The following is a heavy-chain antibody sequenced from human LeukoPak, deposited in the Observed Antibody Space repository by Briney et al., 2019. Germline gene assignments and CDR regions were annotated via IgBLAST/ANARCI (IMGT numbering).Heavy chain of an antibody. J-gene: IGHJ4*02. CDR1: GYTFTSYY. V-gene: IGHV1-46*01. Sequence: ASVKVSCKASGYTFTSYYMHWVRQAPGQGLEWMGIINPSGGSTSYAQKFQGRVTMTRDTSTSTVYMELSSLRPEDTAVYYCARAYYYGSGSYYNYYDSSGYYSDYWGQGTLVTVSS. CDR2: INPSGGST. D-gene: IGHD3-10*01. CDR3: ARAYYYGSGSYYNYYDSSGYYSDY.